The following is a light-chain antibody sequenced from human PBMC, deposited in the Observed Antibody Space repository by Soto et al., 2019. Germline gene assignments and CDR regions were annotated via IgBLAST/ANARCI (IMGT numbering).Light chain of an antibody. CDR2: GAS. J-gene: IGKJ2*01. CDR3: QQYGSSPMYI. CDR1: QSVSSSY. Sequence: EIVLTQSPGTLSLSPGERATLSCRASQSVSSSYLAWYQQKPRQAPRLLIYGASSRATGIPDRFSGSGSGTDFTLTISRLEPEDFAVYYCQQYGSSPMYIFGQGTK. V-gene: IGKV3-20*01.